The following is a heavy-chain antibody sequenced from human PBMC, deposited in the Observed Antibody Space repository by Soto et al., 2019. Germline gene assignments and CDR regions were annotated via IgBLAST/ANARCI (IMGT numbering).Heavy chain of an antibody. CDR3: AGYNWNYYFDP. CDR1: GGSVRDGSYY. V-gene: IGHV4-61*01. D-gene: IGHD1-7*01. J-gene: IGHJ5*02. CDR2: IYHSGRT. Sequence: QVQLQESGPGLVKPSETLSLICTVSGGSVRDGSYYWAGLRQPPGKGLEWIGHIYHSGRTIYNPSLKSRVTISIDTSKSQFSLNLNSMTAADTAVYYCAGYNWNYYFDPWGQGTLVTVSS.